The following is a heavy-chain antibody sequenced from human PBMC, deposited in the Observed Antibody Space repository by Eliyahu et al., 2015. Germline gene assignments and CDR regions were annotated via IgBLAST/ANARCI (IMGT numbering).Heavy chain of an antibody. D-gene: IGHD3-16*02. V-gene: IGHV3-48*01. CDR1: GFTFXSXS. CDR3: ARDRIVYDYVWGSYRPYYFDY. J-gene: IGHJ4*02. CDR2: ISSSSSTI. Sequence: EVQLVESGGGLVQPGGSLRLXCAASGFTFXSXSMHWVRQAPGKGLEGVSYISSSSSTIYYADSVKGRFTISRDNAKNSLYLQMNSLRAEDTAVYYCARDRIVYDYVWGSYRPYYFDYWGQGTLVTVSS.